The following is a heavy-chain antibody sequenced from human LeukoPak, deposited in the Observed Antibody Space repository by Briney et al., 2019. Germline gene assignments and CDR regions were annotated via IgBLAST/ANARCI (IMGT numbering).Heavy chain of an antibody. J-gene: IGHJ5*02. CDR2: INPNSGGT. Sequence: GASVKVSCKASGYTFTGYYMHWVRQAPGQGLEWMGWINPNSGGTNYAQKFQGRVTMTRDTSISTAYMELSRLRSDDTAVYYCARDITMVRGVMGGDWFDPWGQGTLATVSS. V-gene: IGHV1-2*02. D-gene: IGHD3-10*01. CDR1: GYTFTGYY. CDR3: ARDITMVRGVMGGDWFDP.